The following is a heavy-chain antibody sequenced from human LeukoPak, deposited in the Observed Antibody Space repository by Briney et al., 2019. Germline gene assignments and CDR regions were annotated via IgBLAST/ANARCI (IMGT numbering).Heavy chain of an antibody. CDR3: ARVPSYYDFWSGYQAPYYFDY. V-gene: IGHV4-59*01. D-gene: IGHD3-3*01. Sequence: PSETLSLTCTVSGGSISSYYWSWIRRPPGKGLEWIGYIYYSGSTNYNPSLKSRVTISVDTSKNQFSLKLSSVTAADTAVYYCARVPSYYDFWSGYQAPYYFDYWGQGTLVTVSS. CDR2: IYYSGST. CDR1: GGSISSYY. J-gene: IGHJ4*02.